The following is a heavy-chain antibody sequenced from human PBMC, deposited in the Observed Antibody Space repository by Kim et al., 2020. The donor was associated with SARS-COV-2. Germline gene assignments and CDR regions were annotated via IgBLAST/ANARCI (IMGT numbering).Heavy chain of an antibody. CDR1: GFSFNKYG. D-gene: IGHD3-16*01. Sequence: GGSLRLSCAASGFSFNKYGMSWVRQAPGKGLEWVSAIDNRGRNTLYADSVKGRFTISRDNSKNKLFLQMISLRVEDTATYYCSRGEPPIKLDYWGQGILVTVSS. CDR3: SRGEPPIKLDY. V-gene: IGHV3-23*01. CDR2: IDNRGRNT. J-gene: IGHJ4*02.